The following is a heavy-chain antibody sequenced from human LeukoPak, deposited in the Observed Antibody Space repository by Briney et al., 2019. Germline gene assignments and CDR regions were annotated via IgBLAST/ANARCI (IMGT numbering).Heavy chain of an antibody. Sequence: SETLSLTCTVSGGSISSYYWSWIRQPPGKGLEWIGYIYYSGSTNYNPSLKSRVTISVDTSKNQFSLKLSSVTAAVTAVYYCARVPPTYYYDSSSYYYSYYFDYWGQGTLVTVSS. D-gene: IGHD3-22*01. V-gene: IGHV4-59*01. J-gene: IGHJ4*02. CDR3: ARVPPTYYYDSSSYYYSYYFDY. CDR2: IYYSGST. CDR1: GGSISSYY.